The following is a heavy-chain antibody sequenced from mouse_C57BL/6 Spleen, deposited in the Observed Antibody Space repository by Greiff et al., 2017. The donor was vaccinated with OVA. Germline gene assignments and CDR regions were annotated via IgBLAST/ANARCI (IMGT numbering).Heavy chain of an antibody. CDR1: GYTFTSYW. CDR3: ARGGYDGYYEDY. V-gene: IGHV1-69*01. CDR2: IDPSDSYT. J-gene: IGHJ2*01. D-gene: IGHD2-3*01. Sequence: QVQLQQPGAELVMPGASVKLSCKASGYTFTSYWMHWVKQRPGQGLEWIGEIDPSDSYTNYNQKFKGKSTLTVDKSSSTAYMQLSSLTSEDSAVYYCARGGYDGYYEDYWGQGTTRTVSS.